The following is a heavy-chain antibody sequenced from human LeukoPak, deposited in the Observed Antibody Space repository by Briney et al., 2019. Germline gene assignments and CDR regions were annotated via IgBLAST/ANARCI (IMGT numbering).Heavy chain of an antibody. V-gene: IGHV4-59*11. CDR2: IYNSGTT. D-gene: IGHD6-19*01. Sequence: PSETLSLTCTVSGGSISSHFWSWIRQPPGKGLEWIGNIYNSGTTNYNPSLKSGATISVDTSKNQLSLQLTSVTAADTAVYYCTKATQWPAFDYWGRGTLVTVSS. CDR3: TKATQWPAFDY. CDR1: GGSISSHF. J-gene: IGHJ4*02.